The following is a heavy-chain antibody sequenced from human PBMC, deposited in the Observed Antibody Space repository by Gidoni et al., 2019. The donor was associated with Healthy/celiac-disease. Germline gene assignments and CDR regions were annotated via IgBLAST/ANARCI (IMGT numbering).Heavy chain of an antibody. CDR2: ISAYNRNT. D-gene: IGHD2-8*01. J-gene: IGHJ6*02. CDR1: GYTFSNYG. V-gene: IGHV1-18*01. CDR3: ARDNGVFYYYCLAV. Sequence: QIQLMQSGGEVKTPGASVKVSCKGSGYTFSNYGINWVRQAPVQGLEWMGWISAYNRNTNYAQTLHDRLIITTDTSTPPAYLELRSLIADDPAVYYCARDNGVFYYYCLAVWGQGTTVTVSS.